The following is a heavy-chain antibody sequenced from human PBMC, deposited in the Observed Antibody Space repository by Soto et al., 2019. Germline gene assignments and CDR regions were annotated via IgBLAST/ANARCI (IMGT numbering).Heavy chain of an antibody. V-gene: IGHV4-34*01. CDR2: INHSGST. D-gene: IGHD1-26*01. J-gene: IGHJ6*02. CDR1: GGSFCGYY. CDR3: ARGGSVGLTYYYYYGMDV. Sequence: SESLSLTCAVYGGSFCGYYWSWIRQPPGKGLEWNGEINHSGSTNYNPSLKSRVTISVDTSKNQFSLKLSSVTAADTAVYYCARGGSVGLTYYYYYGMDVWGQGTTVTVSS.